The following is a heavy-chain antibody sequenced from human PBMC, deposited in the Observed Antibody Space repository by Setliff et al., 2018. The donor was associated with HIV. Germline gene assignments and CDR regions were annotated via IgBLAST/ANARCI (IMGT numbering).Heavy chain of an antibody. V-gene: IGHV4-4*07. Sequence: SETLSLTCLVSGGSISSYYWSWIRQSAGKGLEWIGRIYSSGSTKYNPSLKSRITISLDTSKEQFSLELSSATAADTAVYYCATLDHSGGNFLAYWGQGSLVTVSS. CDR3: ATLDHSGGNFLAY. J-gene: IGHJ4*02. CDR1: GGSISSYY. D-gene: IGHD2-21*02. CDR2: IYSSGST.